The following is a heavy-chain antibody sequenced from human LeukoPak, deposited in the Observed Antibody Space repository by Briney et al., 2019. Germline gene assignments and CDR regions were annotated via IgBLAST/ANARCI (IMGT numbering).Heavy chain of an antibody. V-gene: IGHV3-23*01. Sequence: GGSLRLSCAASGFTFSSSAMSWVRQAPGRGLEWVSAISNNGGYTYYADSVQGRFTISRDNSKSTLCLQMNSLRAEDTAVYYCAKQLGYCSDGSCYFPYWGQGTLVTVSS. J-gene: IGHJ4*02. D-gene: IGHD2-15*01. CDR3: AKQLGYCSDGSCYFPY. CDR2: ISNNGGYT. CDR1: GFTFSSSA.